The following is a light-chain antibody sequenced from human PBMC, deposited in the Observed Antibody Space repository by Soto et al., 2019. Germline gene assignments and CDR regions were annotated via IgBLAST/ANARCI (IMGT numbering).Light chain of an antibody. Sequence: DIQMTQSPSSVSASVGDRVTITCRASQGISGWLAWYQQKPGKAPKLLIYSASTLQSGVPSRFSGTGSGTDFTLTISGXQPEDFASYYCQQTNSFPLTFGQGTRLEIK. V-gene: IGKV1-12*01. CDR2: SAS. CDR1: QGISGW. CDR3: QQTNSFPLT. J-gene: IGKJ5*01.